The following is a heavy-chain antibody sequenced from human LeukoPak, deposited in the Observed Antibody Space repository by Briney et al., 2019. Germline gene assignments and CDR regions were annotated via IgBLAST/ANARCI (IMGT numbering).Heavy chain of an antibody. Sequence: ASVKVSCKASGYTFTSYDITWVRQATGQGLEWMGWTNPNSGNTGYAQKFQGRVTMTRNTSISTAYMELSSLRSEDTAVYYCARADYGDYVDYFDYWGQGTLVTVSS. D-gene: IGHD4-17*01. CDR2: TNPNSGNT. J-gene: IGHJ4*02. CDR1: GYTFTSYD. CDR3: ARADYGDYVDYFDY. V-gene: IGHV1-8*01.